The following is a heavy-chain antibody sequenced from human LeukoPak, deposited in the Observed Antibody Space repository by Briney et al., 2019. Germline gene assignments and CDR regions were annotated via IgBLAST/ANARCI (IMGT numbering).Heavy chain of an antibody. CDR2: INPNSGVT. D-gene: IGHD2/OR15-2a*01. CDR1: GYAFTGYY. Sequence: ASGKVSCKASGYAFTGYYIHWVRQAPGQGLEGMGWINPNSGVTNYAQKFQGRVTMTRDTSISTAYMELSRLRSDDTAVYYCARDILSKHDPTDKIDYWGQGTLVTVSS. V-gene: IGHV1-2*02. CDR3: ARDILSKHDPTDKIDY. J-gene: IGHJ4*02.